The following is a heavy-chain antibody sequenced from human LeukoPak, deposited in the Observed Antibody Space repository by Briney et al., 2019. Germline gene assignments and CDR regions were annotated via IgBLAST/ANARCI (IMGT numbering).Heavy chain of an antibody. J-gene: IGHJ4*02. Sequence: GGDLVQPGGSLRLSCAASGFTVSSNYMSWVRQVPGKGLEWVLIIYSTGSTYCADSLKDRFIISRDNSKNTLYLQMNSLRAEDTAVYYCAKTVADENSGIEGVDYFDYWGQGTLVTVSS. CDR2: IYSTGST. CDR3: AKTVADENSGIEGVDYFDY. V-gene: IGHV3-66*01. CDR1: GFTVSSNY. D-gene: IGHD3-10*01.